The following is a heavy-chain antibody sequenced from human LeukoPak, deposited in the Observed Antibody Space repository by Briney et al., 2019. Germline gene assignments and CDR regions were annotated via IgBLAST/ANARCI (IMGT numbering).Heavy chain of an antibody. CDR1: GYTFSSYG. CDR2: ISDYNGNT. D-gene: IGHD3-22*01. V-gene: IGHV1-18*01. J-gene: IGHJ5*02. Sequence: ASVKVSCKASGYTFSSYGISCVRQAPGQGLEWMGWISDYNGNTNYAQKVQGRVTMTTDPFTSTAYMELRSLRSDDTAVYYCARDGPDRAAWFDPWGQGTLVTVSS. CDR3: ARDGPDRAAWFDP.